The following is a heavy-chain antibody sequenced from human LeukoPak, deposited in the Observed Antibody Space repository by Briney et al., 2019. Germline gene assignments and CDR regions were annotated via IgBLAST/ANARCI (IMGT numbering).Heavy chain of an antibody. CDR3: AKGSGYDTDFDY. V-gene: IGHV3-23*01. Sequence: PGGSLRLSRATSGFTFSTYVMSWVRQAPGKGLEGGSGISGSGDNTYYADSVKGRFTISRDNSKNTLYLQMNSLRAEDTAVYYCAKGSGYDTDFDYWGQGTLVTVSS. J-gene: IGHJ4*02. CDR2: ISGSGDNT. D-gene: IGHD3-9*01. CDR1: GFTFSTYV.